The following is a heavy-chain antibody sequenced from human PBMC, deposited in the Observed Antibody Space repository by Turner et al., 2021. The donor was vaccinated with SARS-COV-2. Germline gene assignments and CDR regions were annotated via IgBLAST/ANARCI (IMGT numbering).Heavy chain of an antibody. D-gene: IGHD6-6*01. CDR3: AREGAPVSSSSRVWFDP. V-gene: IGHV1-2*02. Sequence: QVQLVQSGAEVKKPGASVKVSCKASGYTFTGYYMHWVRQAPGQGLEWMGWINPNSGGTNYAQKFQGRVTMTRDTSISTAYMDLGRLRSDDTAVYYCAREGAPVSSSSRVWFDPWGQGTLVTVSS. CDR2: INPNSGGT. CDR1: GYTFTGYY. J-gene: IGHJ5*02.